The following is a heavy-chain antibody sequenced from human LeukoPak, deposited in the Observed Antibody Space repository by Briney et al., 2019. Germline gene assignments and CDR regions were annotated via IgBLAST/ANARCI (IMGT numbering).Heavy chain of an antibody. V-gene: IGHV5-51*01. CDR2: IYPGDSDT. Sequence: GESLKISCKGSGYSFSSYWIGWVRQMPGKGLEWMGIIYPGDSDTRYSPSFQGQVTMSADKSTNIAYLQWSRLKASDTAMYYCARRRGSQRDFDYWGQGTLVTVSS. CDR3: ARRRGSQRDFDY. J-gene: IGHJ4*02. D-gene: IGHD2-2*01. CDR1: GYSFSSYW.